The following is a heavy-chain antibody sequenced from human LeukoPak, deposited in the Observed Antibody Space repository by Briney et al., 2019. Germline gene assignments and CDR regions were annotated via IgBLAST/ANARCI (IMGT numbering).Heavy chain of an antibody. CDR3: VRVYSFGPYGMDV. CDR2: ISDSGGST. V-gene: IGHV3-64D*09. J-gene: IGHJ6*02. Sequence: PGGPLRLSCSASGFPFSSYAMHWVRQAPGKGLEYVSAISDSGGSTYYADSVKGRFTISRDNSKNTLNLQMGSLRAEDTSVYFSVRVYSFGPYGMDVWGQGTTVTVSS. D-gene: IGHD3/OR15-3a*01. CDR1: GFPFSSYA.